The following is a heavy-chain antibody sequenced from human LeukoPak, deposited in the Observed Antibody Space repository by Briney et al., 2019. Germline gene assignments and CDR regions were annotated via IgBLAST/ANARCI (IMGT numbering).Heavy chain of an antibody. J-gene: IGHJ4*02. CDR3: GRDESVSGPTTFDF. CDR1: GFTFSDYW. CDR2: INTDGRST. V-gene: IGHV3-74*01. Sequence: GGSLRLSCAASGFTFSDYWMHWVRQVPGKGLVWVSRINTDGRSTIYADSVKGRFTISRDNAKNTLYLQMNSLRGEDTGVYYCGRDESVSGPTTFDFWGQGPLVTVSS. D-gene: IGHD6-19*01.